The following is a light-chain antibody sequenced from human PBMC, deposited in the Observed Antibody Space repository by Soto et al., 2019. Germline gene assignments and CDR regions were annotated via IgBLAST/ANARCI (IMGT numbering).Light chain of an antibody. CDR1: SSDVGSYNF. V-gene: IGLV2-23*02. J-gene: IGLJ1*01. CDR3: CADAGRSTDV. Sequence: QSVLTQPASVSGSPGQSITISCTRTSSDVGSYNFVSWYQQHPGEVPKVMIYEVSKRPSGVSDRFSGSKSGNTASLTISGLQAEDEADYYCCADAGRSTDVFGTGTKVTVL. CDR2: EVS.